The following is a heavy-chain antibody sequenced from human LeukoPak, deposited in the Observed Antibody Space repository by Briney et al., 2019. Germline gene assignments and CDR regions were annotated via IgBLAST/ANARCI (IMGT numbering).Heavy chain of an antibody. CDR2: INPNSGGT. J-gene: IGHJ4*02. CDR3: ARDRGGDSSGYYRYYFDY. CDR1: GYTFTGYY. V-gene: IGHV1-2*02. Sequence: APVKVSCKASGYTFTGYYMHWVRQAPGQGLEWMGWINPNSGGTNYAQKFQGRVTMTRDTSISTAYMELSRLRSDDTAVYYCARDRGGDSSGYYRYYFDYWGQGTLVTVSS. D-gene: IGHD3-22*01.